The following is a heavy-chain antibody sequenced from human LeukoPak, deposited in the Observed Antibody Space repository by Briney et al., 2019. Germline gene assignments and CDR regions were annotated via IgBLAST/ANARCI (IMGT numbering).Heavy chain of an antibody. CDR3: AKLGGGSYYALPAHFDY. CDR1: GITLSNYG. V-gene: IGHV3-23*01. J-gene: IGHJ4*02. D-gene: IGHD1-26*01. Sequence: QSGGSLRLSCAVSGITLSNYGMTWVRQAPGKGLEWVAGISDSGGSTNYADSVKGRFTISRDNPKNTLYLQMNSLRAEDTAVYYCAKLGGGSYYALPAHFDYWGQGTLVTVSS. CDR2: ISDSGGST.